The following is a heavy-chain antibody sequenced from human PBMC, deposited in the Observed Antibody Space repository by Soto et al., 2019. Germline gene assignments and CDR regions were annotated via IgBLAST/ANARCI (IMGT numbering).Heavy chain of an antibody. Sequence: QLHLQESGPGLVEPSETLSLTCTVSGGSFSSSNYYWGWIRQSPGKGLEWIGNIFYGGGSGVAYYSPSLKRGVTSSVDTSKNQFSLNMRSLTAADTAVYFCARRGGGDSLFDSWGQGKLVTVSS. J-gene: IGHJ4*02. D-gene: IGHD4-17*01. V-gene: IGHV4-39*01. CDR3: ARRGGGDSLFDS. CDR2: IFYGGGSGVA. CDR1: GGSFSSSNYY.